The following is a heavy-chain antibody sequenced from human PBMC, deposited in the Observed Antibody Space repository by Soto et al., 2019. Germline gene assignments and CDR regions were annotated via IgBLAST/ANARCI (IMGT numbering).Heavy chain of an antibody. CDR1: GFTFSSYS. CDR2: ISSSSSTI. J-gene: IGHJ6*03. V-gene: IGHV3-48*01. CDR3: ARGGGSCYSCYYYYMDV. D-gene: IGHD2-15*01. Sequence: GESLKISCAASGFTFSSYSMNWVRQAPGKGLEWVSYISSSSSTIYYADSVKGRFTISRDNAKNSLYLQMNSLRAEDTAVYYCARGGGSCYSCYYYYMDVWGKGTTVTVSS.